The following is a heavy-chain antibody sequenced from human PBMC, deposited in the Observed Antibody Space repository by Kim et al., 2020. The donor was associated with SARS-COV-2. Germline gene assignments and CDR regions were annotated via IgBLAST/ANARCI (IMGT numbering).Heavy chain of an antibody. J-gene: IGHJ6*02. CDR3: ARPGSSDVGYYYYYGMDV. Sequence: KSRVTISVDTSKNQFALKLSSVTAADTAVYYCARPGSSDVGYYYYYGMDVWGQGTTVTVSS. D-gene: IGHD1-26*01. V-gene: IGHV4-39*01.